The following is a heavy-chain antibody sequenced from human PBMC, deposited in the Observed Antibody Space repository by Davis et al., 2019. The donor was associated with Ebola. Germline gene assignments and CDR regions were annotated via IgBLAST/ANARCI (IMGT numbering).Heavy chain of an antibody. J-gene: IGHJ5*02. V-gene: IGHV3-66*01. CDR2: IYSGGST. D-gene: IGHD2-15*01. Sequence: GESLKISCAASGFTVSSNYMSWVRQAPGKGLEWVSVIYSGGSTYYADSVKGRFTISRDNSKNTLYLQMNSLRAEDTAVYYCARDIGAGYCSGGSCYTPGWFDPWGQGTLVTVSS. CDR1: GFTVSSNY. CDR3: ARDIGAGYCSGGSCYTPGWFDP.